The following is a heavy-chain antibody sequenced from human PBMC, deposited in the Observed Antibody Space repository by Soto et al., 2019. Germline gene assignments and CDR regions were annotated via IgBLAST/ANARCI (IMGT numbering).Heavy chain of an antibody. CDR3: ATWHLREHAYDI. CDR2: VYDLDGT. J-gene: IGHJ3*02. V-gene: IGHV3-53*01. CDR1: GLTVSGKKY. D-gene: IGHD5-12*01. Sequence: DVQLVESGGGLIQPGGSLRLSCVASGLTVSGKKYMAWVRQAPGKGPEWLSGVYDLDGTYYADSVRGRFTTSIDSSRTTVYLQMRDLRPEDTALYVCATWHLREHAYDIWGQGTRVTVSS.